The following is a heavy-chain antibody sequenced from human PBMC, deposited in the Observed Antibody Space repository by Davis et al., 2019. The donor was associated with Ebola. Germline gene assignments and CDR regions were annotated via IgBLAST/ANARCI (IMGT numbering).Heavy chain of an antibody. Sequence: ASVKVSCKASGYTFTSYGISWVRQAPGQGLEWMGWISAYNGNTNYAQKLQGRVTMTTDTSTSTAYMELRSLRSDDTAVYYCAILRGIAVAGDFDYWGQGTLVTVSS. CDR3: AILRGIAVAGDFDY. J-gene: IGHJ4*02. CDR1: GYTFTSYG. CDR2: ISAYNGNT. V-gene: IGHV1-18*04. D-gene: IGHD6-19*01.